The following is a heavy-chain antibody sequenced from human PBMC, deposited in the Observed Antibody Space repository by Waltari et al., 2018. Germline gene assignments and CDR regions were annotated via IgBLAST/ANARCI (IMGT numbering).Heavy chain of an antibody. CDR2: IGSPGGKT. V-gene: IGHV3-23*01. D-gene: IGHD6-13*01. CDR3: AKEVWQQVVKLVGWFDP. J-gene: IGHJ5*02. CDR1: GFPLSRHA. Sequence: EVQLLESGGGLVQPGGSLNLACVSSGFPLSRHAMLGLRQVPGKGLEWVSAIGSPGGKTYYADSVKGRFTISRDSSKNTLYLQMNSLRVEDTAVYYCAKEVWQQVVKLVGWFDPWGQGTLVTVSS.